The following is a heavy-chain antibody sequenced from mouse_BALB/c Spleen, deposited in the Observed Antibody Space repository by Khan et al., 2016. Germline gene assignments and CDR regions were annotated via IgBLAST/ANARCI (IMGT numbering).Heavy chain of an antibody. D-gene: IGHD3-2*01. CDR2: ISYSGNT. J-gene: IGHJ4*01. Sequence: EVKLLESGPGLVKPSQSLSLTCTVTGYSITSDYAWNWIRQFPGNQLEWLGYISYSGNTRYNPSLKSRISITRDTSKNQFFLQLNSVTTEDTATYYCARKTLYYALDYWGQGTSVTVSS. CDR1: GYSITSDYA. V-gene: IGHV3-2*02. CDR3: ARKTLYYALDY.